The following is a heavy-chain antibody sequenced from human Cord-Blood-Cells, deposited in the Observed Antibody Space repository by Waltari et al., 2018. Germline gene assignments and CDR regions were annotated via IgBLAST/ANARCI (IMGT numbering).Heavy chain of an antibody. Sequence: EVQLVQSGAEVKKPGESLKISCKGSGYSFTSYWIGWVRQMPGKGLEWMGIIYPGDSDTRYSPSFQGQVTISADKSISTAYLQWSSLKASDTAMYYCASTLGYCSSTSCYADAFDIWGQGTMVTVSS. J-gene: IGHJ3*02. CDR3: ASTLGYCSSTSCYADAFDI. CDR1: GYSFTSYW. D-gene: IGHD2-2*01. CDR2: IYPGDSDT. V-gene: IGHV5-51*03.